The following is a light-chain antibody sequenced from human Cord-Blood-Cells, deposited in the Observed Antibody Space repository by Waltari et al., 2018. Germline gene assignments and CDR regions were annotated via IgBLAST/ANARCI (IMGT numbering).Light chain of an antibody. CDR3: QQYYSTPLT. Sequence: DIVMTQSTDSLAVSLGERPTIPRKSSQSVLYSSNNNNYLAWYQQKPGQPPKLLIYWASTRESGVPDRFSGSGSGTDFTLTISSLQAEDVAVYYCQQYYSTPLTFGGGTKVEIK. V-gene: IGKV4-1*01. CDR1: QSVLYSSNNNNY. CDR2: WAS. J-gene: IGKJ4*01.